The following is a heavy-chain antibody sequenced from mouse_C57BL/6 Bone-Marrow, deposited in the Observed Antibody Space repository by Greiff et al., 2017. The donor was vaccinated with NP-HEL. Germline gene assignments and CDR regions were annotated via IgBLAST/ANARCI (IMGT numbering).Heavy chain of an antibody. D-gene: IGHD4-1*01. Sequence: VKLQESGPGLVQPSQSLSITCTVSGFSLTSYGVHWVRQSPGKGLEWLGVIWSGGSTDYNAAFISRLSISKDNSKSQVFFKMNSLQADDTAIYYCARNEELGPLYAMDYWGQGTSVTVSS. CDR3: ARNEELGPLYAMDY. V-gene: IGHV2-2*01. CDR2: IWSGGST. CDR1: GFSLTSYG. J-gene: IGHJ4*01.